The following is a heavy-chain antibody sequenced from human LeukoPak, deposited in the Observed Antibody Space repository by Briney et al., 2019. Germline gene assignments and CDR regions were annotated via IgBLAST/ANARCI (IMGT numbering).Heavy chain of an antibody. V-gene: IGHV4-59*01. CDR2: IYYSGST. CDR3: ARLPAASYYFDF. Sequence: SETLSLTCTVSGGSISSYYRSWIRQPPGKGLEWIGYIYYSGSTNYNPSLKSRVTISVDTSKNQFSLKLSSVNAADTAVYYCARLPAASYYFDFWGQGSLVTVSS. CDR1: GGSISSYY. D-gene: IGHD2-2*01. J-gene: IGHJ4*02.